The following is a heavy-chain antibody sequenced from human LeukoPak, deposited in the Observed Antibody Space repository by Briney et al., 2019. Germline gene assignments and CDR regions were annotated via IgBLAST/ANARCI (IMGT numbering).Heavy chain of an antibody. D-gene: IGHD6-13*01. J-gene: IGHJ3*02. CDR2: IKSKTDGGTT. CDR1: GFTVSSNY. Sequence: GGSLRLSCAASGFTVSSNYMSWVRQAPGKGQEWVGRIKSKTDGGTTDYAAPVKGRFTISRDDSKNTLYLQMNSLKTEDTAVYYCTTEGGAGYAFDIWGQGTMVTVSS. V-gene: IGHV3-15*01. CDR3: TTEGGAGYAFDI.